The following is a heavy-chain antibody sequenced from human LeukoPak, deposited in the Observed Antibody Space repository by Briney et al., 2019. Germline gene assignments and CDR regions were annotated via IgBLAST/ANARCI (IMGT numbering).Heavy chain of an antibody. J-gene: IGHJ4*02. CDR3: ARSGQRRCSGGSCYPYYFDY. CDR2: VSSSSNYI. Sequence: GGSLRLSCAASGFTFSSYEMNWVRQAPGKGLEWVSSVSSSSNYIYYADSVKGRFTISRDNAKNSLHLQMNSLRAEDTAVYYCARSGQRRCSGGSCYPYYFDYWGQGTLVTVSS. V-gene: IGHV3-21*01. D-gene: IGHD2-15*01. CDR1: GFTFSSYE.